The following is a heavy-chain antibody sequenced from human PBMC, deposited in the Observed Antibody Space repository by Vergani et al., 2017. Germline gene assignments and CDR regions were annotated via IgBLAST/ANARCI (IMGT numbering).Heavy chain of an antibody. D-gene: IGHD3-9*01. Sequence: EVQLVESGGGLVQPGGSLRLSCAASGFTFSSYWMSWVRQAPGKGLEWVANIKQDGSEKNYVDSVKGRFTISRDNTKNTLYLQMNSLRAEDTAVYYCARETDTGSSVSYNYYAMDVWGQGTTVSVSS. V-gene: IGHV3-7*01. CDR2: IKQDGSEK. J-gene: IGHJ6*02. CDR3: ARETDTGSSVSYNYYAMDV. CDR1: GFTFSSYW.